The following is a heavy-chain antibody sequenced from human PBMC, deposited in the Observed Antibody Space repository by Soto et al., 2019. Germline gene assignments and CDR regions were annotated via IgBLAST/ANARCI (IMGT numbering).Heavy chain of an antibody. Sequence: PGGSLRLSCAASGFTFSSYSMNWVRQAPGKGLEWVSYISSSSSTIYYADSVKGRFTISRDNAKNSLYLQMNSLRAEDTAVYYCARSPNSLRYFDWSLKWGQGTLVTVSS. J-gene: IGHJ4*02. CDR1: GFTFSSYS. CDR3: ARSPNSLRYFDWSLK. V-gene: IGHV3-48*01. CDR2: ISSSSSTI. D-gene: IGHD3-9*01.